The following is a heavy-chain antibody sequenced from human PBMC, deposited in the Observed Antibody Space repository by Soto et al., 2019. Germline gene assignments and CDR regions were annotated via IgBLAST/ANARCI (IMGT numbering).Heavy chain of an antibody. Sequence: PSETLSLTCTVSGGSINSGGYYWSWIRQLPGKGLEWIGYIYFSGSTSYNPSLKSRLTISVDSSKNQFSLKMTSVTAADTAVYYCARAPGGTVISYYFDYWGRGTLVTVSS. J-gene: IGHJ4*02. CDR2: IYFSGST. CDR1: GGSINSGGYY. CDR3: ARAPGGTVISYYFDY. V-gene: IGHV4-31*03. D-gene: IGHD4-17*01.